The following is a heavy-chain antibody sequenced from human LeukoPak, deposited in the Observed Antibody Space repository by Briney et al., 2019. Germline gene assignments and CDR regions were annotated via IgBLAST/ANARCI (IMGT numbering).Heavy chain of an antibody. CDR3: ARDDVTATSFDY. J-gene: IGHJ4*02. Sequence: PSETLSLTCAVYGGSFSGYYWSWIRQPPGKGLEWIGSIDYSGSTYYNPSLKSRVTISVDTSKNQFSLNLTSVTAADTAVHYCARDDVTATSFDYWGQGTLVTVSS. D-gene: IGHD2-15*01. V-gene: IGHV4-34*01. CDR2: IDYSGST. CDR1: GGSFSGYY.